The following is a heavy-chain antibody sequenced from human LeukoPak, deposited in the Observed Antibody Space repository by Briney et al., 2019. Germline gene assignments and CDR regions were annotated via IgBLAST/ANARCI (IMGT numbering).Heavy chain of an antibody. J-gene: IGHJ4*02. CDR3: VKDLYKGDSASWYFFHY. V-gene: IGHV3-64D*06. CDR2: IRANGGRT. CDR1: GFIISDYA. Sequence: GGSLRLSCSASGFIISDYAMHWVRQAPGKGLEYVSGIRANGGRTYYADSVKGRFTISRDTSKNTLYLQVSSLRDDDTAMYHCVKDLYKGDSASWYFFHYWGQGTLVTVSS. D-gene: IGHD6-13*01.